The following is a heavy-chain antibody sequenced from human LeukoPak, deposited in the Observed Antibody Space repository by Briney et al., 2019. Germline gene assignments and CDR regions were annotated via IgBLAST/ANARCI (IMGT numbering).Heavy chain of an antibody. CDR1: GFTFSSFR. Sequence: GGFLRLSWAASGFTFSSFRMTWVRQAPGKGLEWLSYITGTSTAIYYADSVKGRFTISRDNAKNSLYLQLNSLRAEDTAVYYCAGGWDYFDTSGYYYDLDHWGQGTLVTVSS. V-gene: IGHV3-48*01. D-gene: IGHD3-22*01. J-gene: IGHJ4*02. CDR3: AGGWDYFDTSGYYYDLDH. CDR2: ITGTSTAI.